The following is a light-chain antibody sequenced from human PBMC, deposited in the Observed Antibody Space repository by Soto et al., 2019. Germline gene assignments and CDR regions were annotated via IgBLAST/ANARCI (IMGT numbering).Light chain of an antibody. CDR3: QQYNSYSQT. CDR1: QSISSW. V-gene: IGKV1-5*01. J-gene: IGKJ1*01. Sequence: DIQMTQSPSTLSASVGDIVTITCRASQSISSWLAWYQQKPGKAPKLLIYDASSLESGVPSRFSGSGSGTEFTHTISSLQPDDFATYYCQQYNSYSQTFGQGTKVDIK. CDR2: DAS.